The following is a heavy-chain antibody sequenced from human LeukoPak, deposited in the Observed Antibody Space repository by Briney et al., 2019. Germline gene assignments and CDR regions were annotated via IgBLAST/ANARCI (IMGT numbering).Heavy chain of an antibody. J-gene: IGHJ4*02. V-gene: IGHV1-18*01. CDR2: ISAYNGNT. D-gene: IGHD6-13*01. Sequence: GASVKVSCKASGFPFTTYGISWVRQAPGQGLEWMGWISAYNGNTHSAQKLQGRVTMTTDTSTSTAYMELRSLRSDDTAVYYCARDWGSSSLDYWGQGTLVTVSS. CDR1: GFPFTTYG. CDR3: ARDWGSSSLDY.